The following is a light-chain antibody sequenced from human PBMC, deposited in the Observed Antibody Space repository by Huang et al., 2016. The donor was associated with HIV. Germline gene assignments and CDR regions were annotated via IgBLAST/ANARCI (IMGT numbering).Light chain of an antibody. CDR3: QQYYNWPPLT. CDR1: QGVGRN. Sequence: EIVMTQSPATLSVSPGESATLSCRASQGVGRNLAWYQQRHGQAPRRLIYGASSRATGIPARCSGSGSGTEVTLTISSLQSDDFAVYYCQQYYNWPPLTFGGGSKVEIK. CDR2: GAS. V-gene: IGKV3-15*01. J-gene: IGKJ4*01.